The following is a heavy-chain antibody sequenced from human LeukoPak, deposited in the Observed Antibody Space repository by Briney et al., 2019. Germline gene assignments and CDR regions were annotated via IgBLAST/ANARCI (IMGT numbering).Heavy chain of an antibody. D-gene: IGHD1-26*01. J-gene: IGHJ3*02. Sequence: GASVKVSCKASGGTFSSYAISWVRQAPGQGLEWMGGIIPIFGTANYAQKFQGRVTMTRDMSTSTVYMELSSLRSEDTAVYYCARDLGTPVAFDIWGQGTMVTVSS. CDR3: ARDLGTPVAFDI. CDR1: GGTFSSYA. CDR2: IIPIFGTA. V-gene: IGHV1-69*05.